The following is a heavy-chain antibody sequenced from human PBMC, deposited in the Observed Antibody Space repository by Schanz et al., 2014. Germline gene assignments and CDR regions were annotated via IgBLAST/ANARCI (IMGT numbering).Heavy chain of an antibody. V-gene: IGHV3-48*02. J-gene: IGHJ1*01. CDR3: ARDFWDGYT. Sequence: VQLVESGGSVVQPGRSLRLSCAASGFSFNNYGLNWVRQAPGKGLEWISYIGRTSNNKYYADSVKGRFSVSRDNAEDSLYLQMNSLRDDDTAVYYCARDFWDGYTWGQGTLVTVSS. D-gene: IGHD5-12*01. CDR2: IGRTSNNK. CDR1: GFSFNNYG.